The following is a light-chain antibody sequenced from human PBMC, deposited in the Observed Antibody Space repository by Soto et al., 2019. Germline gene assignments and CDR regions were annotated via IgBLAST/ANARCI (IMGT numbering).Light chain of an antibody. CDR2: CAS. CDR1: QSVSRSH. Sequence: EIVLTQSPGTLSLSPGERATLSCRASQSVSRSHLAWYQQKPGQAPSLLIYCASSRATGIADRFSGSGAGRNFFLTISRLEPQDFAVYYCQQYVNTPPYSFGQGTKLEIK. CDR3: QQYVNTPPYS. V-gene: IGKV3-20*01. J-gene: IGKJ2*03.